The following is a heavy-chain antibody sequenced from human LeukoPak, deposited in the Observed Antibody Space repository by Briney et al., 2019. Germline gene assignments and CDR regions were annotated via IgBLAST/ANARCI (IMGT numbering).Heavy chain of an antibody. Sequence: ASVKVSCKASGYTFTSYAMHWVRQAPGQRLEWMGWINAGNGNTKYSQKFQGRVTITRDTSASTAYMELSSLRSEDTAVYYCARGKGRFCSSTSCYTVANRFDPWGQGTLVTVSS. J-gene: IGHJ5*02. D-gene: IGHD2-2*02. V-gene: IGHV1-3*01. CDR1: GYTFTSYA. CDR3: ARGKGRFCSSTSCYTVANRFDP. CDR2: INAGNGNT.